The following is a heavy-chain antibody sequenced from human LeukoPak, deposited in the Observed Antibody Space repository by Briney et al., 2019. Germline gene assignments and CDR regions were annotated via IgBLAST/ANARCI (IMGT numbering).Heavy chain of an antibody. CDR2: FDPEDGET. CDR1: GYTLTELS. Sequence: GASVKVSCKVSGYTLTELSMHWVPQAPGKGLEWMGGFDPEDGETIYAQKFQGRVTMTEDTSTDTAYMELSSLRSEDTAVYYCATDNFKGRLLWFGELSGWGQGTLVTVSS. V-gene: IGHV1-24*01. CDR3: ATDNFKGRLLWFGELSG. J-gene: IGHJ4*02. D-gene: IGHD3-10*01.